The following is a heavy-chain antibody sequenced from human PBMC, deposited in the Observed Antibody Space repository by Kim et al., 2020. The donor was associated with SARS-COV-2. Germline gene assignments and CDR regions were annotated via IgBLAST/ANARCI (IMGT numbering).Heavy chain of an antibody. J-gene: IGHJ4*02. D-gene: IGHD2-15*01. CDR3: ATLGGYCSGGSCRLNYFDY. CDR2: INAGNGNT. Sequence: ASVKVSCKASGYTFTSYAMHWVRQAPGQRLEWMGWINAGNGNTKYSQKFQGRVTITRDTSASTAYMELSSLRSEDTAVYYCATLGGYCSGGSCRLNYFDYWGQGTLVTVSS. V-gene: IGHV1-3*01. CDR1: GYTFTSYA.